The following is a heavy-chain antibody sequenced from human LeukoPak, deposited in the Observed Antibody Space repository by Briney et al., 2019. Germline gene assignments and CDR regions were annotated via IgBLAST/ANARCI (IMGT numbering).Heavy chain of an antibody. J-gene: IGHJ6*03. D-gene: IGHD4-11*01. CDR3: ARARGGMTTVTFYYYYYMDV. Sequence: SETLSHTCTVSGGSISSYYWSWIRQPPGKGLEWIGYIYTSGSTNYNPSLKSRVTISVDTSKNQFSLKLSSVTAADTAVYYCARARGGMTTVTFYYYYYMDVWGKGTTVTVSS. V-gene: IGHV4-4*09. CDR1: GGSISSYY. CDR2: IYTSGST.